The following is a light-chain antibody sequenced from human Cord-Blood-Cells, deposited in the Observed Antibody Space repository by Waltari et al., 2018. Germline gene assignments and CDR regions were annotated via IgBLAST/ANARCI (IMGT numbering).Light chain of an antibody. Sequence: DIQMTQSPSSLSASVGYRVTITCRASQSISSYLNWYQQKPGKAPKLLIYAASSLQSGVPSRFSGSRSGTDFTLTISSLQPEDFATYYCQQSYSTPYTFGQGTKLEIK. CDR2: AAS. V-gene: IGKV1-39*01. J-gene: IGKJ2*01. CDR1: QSISSY. CDR3: QQSYSTPYT.